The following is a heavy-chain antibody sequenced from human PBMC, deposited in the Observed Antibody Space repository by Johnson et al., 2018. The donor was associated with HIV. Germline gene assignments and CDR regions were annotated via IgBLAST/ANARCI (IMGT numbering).Heavy chain of an antibody. V-gene: IGHV3-30*02. CDR2: IRDDGSNK. CDR1: DFALGDYG. CDR3: ARDKDYGGNHDAFDI. D-gene: IGHD4-23*01. J-gene: IGHJ3*02. Sequence: QVQLVESGGGVVQPGGSLRLSCIGSDFALGDYGVHWVRQAPGKGLEWVSFIRDDGSNKYYGDSVKGRFTISRDNFKNSVYLQMSSLRGEDTAVYYCARDKDYGGNHDAFDIWGQGTMVTVSS.